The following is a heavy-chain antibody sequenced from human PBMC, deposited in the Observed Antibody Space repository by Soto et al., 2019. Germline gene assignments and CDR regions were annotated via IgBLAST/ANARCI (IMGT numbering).Heavy chain of an antibody. CDR3: ARALVVPPPNNWFDP. D-gene: IGHD2-2*01. CDR1: GGSISSYY. Sequence: SETLSLTCTVSGGSISSYYWSWIRQPPGKGLERIGYIYYSGSTNYNPSLKSRVTISVDTSKNQFSLKLSSVTAADTAVYYCARALVVPPPNNWFDPWGQGTLVTVSS. J-gene: IGHJ5*02. CDR2: IYYSGST. V-gene: IGHV4-59*01.